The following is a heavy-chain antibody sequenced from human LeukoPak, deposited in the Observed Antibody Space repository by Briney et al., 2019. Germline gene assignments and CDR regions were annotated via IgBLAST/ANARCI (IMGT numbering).Heavy chain of an antibody. J-gene: IGHJ4*02. D-gene: IGHD1-26*01. CDR1: GYTFTCYY. V-gene: IGHV1-2*06. CDR2: INPNNGGT. CDR3: ARGSATTISY. Sequence: GASVKVSCKASGYTFTCYYIHWVGQARGKGIEYMGRINPNNGGTNYEQKFQGRDTITRDTAISTANMELRKQRVGDTAIYYCARGSATTISYWAQGTLVTVSS.